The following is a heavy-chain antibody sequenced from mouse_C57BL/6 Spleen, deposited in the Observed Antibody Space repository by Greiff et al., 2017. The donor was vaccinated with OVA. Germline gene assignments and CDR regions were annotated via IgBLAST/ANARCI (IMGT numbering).Heavy chain of an antibody. CDR2: ISSGSSTI. J-gene: IGHJ3*01. D-gene: IGHD1-1*01. CDR1: GFTFSDYG. V-gene: IGHV5-17*01. CDR3: ARDGSSSAWFAY. Sequence: EVKLVESGGGLVKPGGSLKLSCAASGFTFSDYGMHWVRPAPEKGLEWVAYISSGSSTIYYADTVKGRFTISRDNAKNTLFLQMTSLRADDTAMYYCARDGSSSAWFAYWGQGTLVTVSA.